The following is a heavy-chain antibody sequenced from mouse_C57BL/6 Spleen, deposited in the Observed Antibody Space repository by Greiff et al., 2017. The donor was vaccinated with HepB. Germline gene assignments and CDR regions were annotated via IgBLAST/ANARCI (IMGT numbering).Heavy chain of an antibody. Sequence: EVKLMESGPGLVKPSQSLSLTCSVTGYSITSGYYWNWIRQFPGNKLEWMGYISYDGSNNYNPSLKNRISITRDTSKNQFFLKLNSVTTEDTATYYCARGSYGSSPWFAYWGQGTLVTVSA. CDR1: GYSITSGYY. D-gene: IGHD1-1*01. CDR3: ARGSYGSSPWFAY. V-gene: IGHV3-6*01. J-gene: IGHJ3*01. CDR2: ISYDGSN.